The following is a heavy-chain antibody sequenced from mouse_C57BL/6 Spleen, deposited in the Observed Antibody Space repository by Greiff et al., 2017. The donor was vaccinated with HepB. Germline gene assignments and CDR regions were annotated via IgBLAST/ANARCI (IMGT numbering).Heavy chain of an antibody. D-gene: IGHD2-1*01. V-gene: IGHV1-54*01. J-gene: IGHJ3*01. CDR2: INPGSGGT. CDR1: GYAFTNYL. Sequence: QVQLQQSGAELVRPGPSVKVSCKASGYAFTNYLIEWVKQRPGQGLEWIGVINPGSGGTNYNEKFKGKATLTADKSSSTAYMQLSSLTSEDSAVYFCARNYYGNYEFAYWGQGTLVTVSA. CDR3: ARNYYGNYEFAY.